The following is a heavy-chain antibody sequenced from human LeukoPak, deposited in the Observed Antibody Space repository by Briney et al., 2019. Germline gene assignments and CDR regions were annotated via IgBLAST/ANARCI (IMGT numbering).Heavy chain of an antibody. Sequence: GASVKVSCKASGYTFTSYDINWVRQAPGQGLEWMGIINPSGGSTSYAQKFQGRVTMTRDTSTSTVYMELSSLRSEDTAVYYCARDWTDIVVVPAAMRYYYYMDVRGKGTTVTVSS. V-gene: IGHV1-46*01. CDR2: INPSGGST. CDR3: ARDWTDIVVVPAAMRYYYYMDV. CDR1: GYTFTSYD. D-gene: IGHD2-2*01. J-gene: IGHJ6*03.